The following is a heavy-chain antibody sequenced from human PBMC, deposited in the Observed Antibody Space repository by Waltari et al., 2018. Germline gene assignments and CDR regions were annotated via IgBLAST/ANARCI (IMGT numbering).Heavy chain of an antibody. CDR2: IDPEDGET. V-gene: IGHV1-69-2*01. CDR1: GYTFTEYY. Sequence: EVQLVQSGAEVKKPGATVKISCKASGYTFTEYYMHWVQQAPGKGLEWVGRIDPEDGETKDAEKFQGRATITADTSIDTVYMELNSLRSEDTANFYCARTTTIKSLDYWGQGTLVTVSS. D-gene: IGHD1-7*01. J-gene: IGHJ4*02. CDR3: ARTTTIKSLDY.